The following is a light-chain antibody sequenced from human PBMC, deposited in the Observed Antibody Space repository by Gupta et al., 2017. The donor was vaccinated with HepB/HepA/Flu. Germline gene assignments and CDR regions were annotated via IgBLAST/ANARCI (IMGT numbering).Light chain of an antibody. CDR2: AAS. J-gene: IGKJ1*01. Sequence: IQLTQSPPSLSASVGDRVTITCRASQSISSYLNWYQQKPGKATKLLIYAASSLQSGVPSRFSGSGSRTDFTLTISSLQPEDFATYYCQQSDSTPWTFGQGTKVEIK. CDR1: QSISSY. CDR3: QQSDSTPWT. V-gene: IGKV1-39*01.